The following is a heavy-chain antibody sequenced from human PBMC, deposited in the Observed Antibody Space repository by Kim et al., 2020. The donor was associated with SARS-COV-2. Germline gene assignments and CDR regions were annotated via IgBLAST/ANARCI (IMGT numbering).Heavy chain of an antibody. CDR3: AKDLREAWIQLWSPFYYYYTMDV. Sequence: GGSLRLSCAASGFTFSSYGMHWVRQAPGKGLEWVAVISYDGSNKYYADSVKGRFTISRDNSKNTLYLQMNSLGAVDTAVYYCAKDLREAWIQLWSPFYYYYTMDVWGQGTTVTVSS. V-gene: IGHV3-30*18. CDR1: GFTFSSYG. J-gene: IGHJ6*02. D-gene: IGHD5-18*01. CDR2: ISYDGSNK.